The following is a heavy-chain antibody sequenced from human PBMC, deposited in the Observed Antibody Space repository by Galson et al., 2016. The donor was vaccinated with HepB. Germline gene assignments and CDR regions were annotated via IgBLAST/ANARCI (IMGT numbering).Heavy chain of an antibody. CDR2: FNPSGGTA. D-gene: IGHD2-2*01. J-gene: IGHJ6*02. V-gene: IGHV1-46*01. CDR1: GYTFINFY. CDR3: ARDQTLDCRSTSCYFPDYYYGLDV. Sequence: SVKVSCKASGYTFINFYIHWVRQAPGQGLEWLGIFNPSGGTARYAQKFQGRVTMTRDTSTSTVYMEMSSLRSEDTAVYYCARDQTLDCRSTSCYFPDYYYGLDVWGQGTTVTVSS.